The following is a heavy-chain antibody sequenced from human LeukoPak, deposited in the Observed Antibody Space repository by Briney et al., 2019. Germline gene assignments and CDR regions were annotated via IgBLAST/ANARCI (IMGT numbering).Heavy chain of an antibody. Sequence: SQTLSLICAISGDSVSSNSAACNWIRQSPSRGLEWLGRTYYRSKWYNDYAVSVKSRITINPDTSKNQLSLQLNSVTPEDTAVYYCARSIAVAAIGTYFDYWGQGTLVTVSS. CDR1: GDSVSSNSAA. J-gene: IGHJ4*02. CDR2: TYYRSKWYN. CDR3: ARSIAVAAIGTYFDY. D-gene: IGHD6-19*01. V-gene: IGHV6-1*01.